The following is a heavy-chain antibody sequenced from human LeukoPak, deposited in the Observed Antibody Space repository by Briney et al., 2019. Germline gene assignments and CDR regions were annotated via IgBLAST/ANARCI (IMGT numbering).Heavy chain of an antibody. CDR2: ISYDGSNK. J-gene: IGHJ4*02. CDR3: AKGSSCGAFDY. CDR1: GFTFSSYG. V-gene: IGHV3-30*18. D-gene: IGHD6-19*01. Sequence: PGRSLRLSCAASGFTFSSYGMHWVRQAPGKGLEWVAVISYDGSNKYYADSVKGRFTISRDNSKNTLYLQMNSLRAEDTAVYYCAKGSSCGAFDYWGQGTLVTVSS.